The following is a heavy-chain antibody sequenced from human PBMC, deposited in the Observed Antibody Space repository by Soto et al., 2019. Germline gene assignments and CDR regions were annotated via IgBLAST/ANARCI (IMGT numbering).Heavy chain of an antibody. D-gene: IGHD3-10*01. CDR3: AREKGVRGVINIYYYYMDV. Sequence: PGGSLRLSCAASGFTFSSYSMNWVRQAPGKGLEWVSSISSSSSYIYYADSVKGRFTISRDNAKNSLYLQMNSLRAEDTAVYYCAREKGVRGVINIYYYYMDVWGKGTTVTVSS. CDR1: GFTFSSYS. CDR2: ISSSSSYI. J-gene: IGHJ6*03. V-gene: IGHV3-21*01.